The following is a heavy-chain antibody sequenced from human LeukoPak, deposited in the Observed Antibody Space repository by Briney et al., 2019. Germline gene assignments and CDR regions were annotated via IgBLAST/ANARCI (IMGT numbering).Heavy chain of an antibody. CDR2: ISSNGGST. D-gene: IGHD1-7*01. Sequence: GGSLRLSCAASGFTFSSYAMHWVRQAPGKGPEYVSAISSNGGSTYYANSVKGRFTISRDNSKNTLYLQMGSLRAEDMAVYYCAGSPPTGTTWYLDLWGRGTLVTVSS. CDR1: GFTFSSYA. CDR3: AGSPPTGTTWYLDL. V-gene: IGHV3-64*01. J-gene: IGHJ2*01.